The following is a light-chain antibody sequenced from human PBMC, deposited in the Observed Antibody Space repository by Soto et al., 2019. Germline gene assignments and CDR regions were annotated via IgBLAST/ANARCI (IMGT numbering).Light chain of an antibody. V-gene: IGKV3-20*01. CDR3: QQYATSPTT. J-gene: IGKJ1*01. CDR1: QSVSSSY. Sequence: IVLTQSPATLSLSPGERATLSCRASQSVSSSYLAWYQHKPGQAPRFLIYGASTRATGIPDRFSGSGSGTDFTLTISRLEPEDFAVYYCQQYATSPTTFGQRTMADIK. CDR2: GAS.